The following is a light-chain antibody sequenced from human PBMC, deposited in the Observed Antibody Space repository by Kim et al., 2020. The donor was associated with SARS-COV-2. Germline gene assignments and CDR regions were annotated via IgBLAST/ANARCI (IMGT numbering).Light chain of an antibody. CDR2: GRN. CDR1: SLRSYY. CDR3: QSRDIGGKVV. J-gene: IGLJ2*01. V-gene: IGLV3-19*01. Sequence: SSELTQDPVVSVALGQTVRITCQGDSLRSYYANWYQQKPRQAPVLVIYGRNNRPSGIPDRFSGSASGNTASLTISGTQAEDEADFYCQSRDIGGKVVFGGGTHLTAL.